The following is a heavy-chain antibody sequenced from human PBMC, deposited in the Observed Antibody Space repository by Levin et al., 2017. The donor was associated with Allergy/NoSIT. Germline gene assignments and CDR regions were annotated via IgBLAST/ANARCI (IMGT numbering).Heavy chain of an antibody. D-gene: IGHD3-10*01. V-gene: IGHV3-30*18. CDR3: AKDSGHNIPLN. Sequence: GGSLRLSCAASGFTFSSYGMHWVRQAPGKGLEWVAVVSYDGSNKYYADSVKGRFTISRDNSKNTVFLQMNSLRAEDTAVYYCAKDSGHNIPLNWGQGTLVTVSS. J-gene: IGHJ4*02. CDR2: VSYDGSNK. CDR1: GFTFSSYG.